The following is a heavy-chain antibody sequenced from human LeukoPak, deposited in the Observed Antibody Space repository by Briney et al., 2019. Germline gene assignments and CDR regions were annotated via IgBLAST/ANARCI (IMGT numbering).Heavy chain of an antibody. Sequence: ASVKVSCKASGYTFTSYGISWVRQAPGQGLEWMGWISAYNGNTNYAQKLQGRVTMTTDTSTSTAYMELRSLRSDDTAVYYCARDTSKYCSSTSCYGGYWGQGTLVTVSS. D-gene: IGHD2-2*01. CDR1: GYTFTSYG. CDR2: ISAYNGNT. J-gene: IGHJ4*02. CDR3: ARDTSKYCSSTSCYGGY. V-gene: IGHV1-18*01.